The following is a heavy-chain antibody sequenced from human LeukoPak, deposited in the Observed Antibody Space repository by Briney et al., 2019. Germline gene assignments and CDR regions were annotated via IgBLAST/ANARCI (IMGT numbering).Heavy chain of an antibody. CDR3: ARAGYSSGWYYFDY. CDR2: IYYSGST. Sequence: SETLSLTCTVSGGSISSSGYYWSWIRQPPGKGLEWIGYIYYSGSTNYNPSLKSRVTISVDTSKNQFSLKLSSVTAADTAVYYCARAGYSSGWYYFDYWGQGTLVTVSS. V-gene: IGHV4-61*08. CDR1: GGSISSSGYY. D-gene: IGHD6-19*01. J-gene: IGHJ4*02.